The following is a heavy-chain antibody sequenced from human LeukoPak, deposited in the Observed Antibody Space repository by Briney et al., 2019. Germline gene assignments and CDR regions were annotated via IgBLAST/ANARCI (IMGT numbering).Heavy chain of an antibody. CDR1: GGSISSYY. V-gene: IGHV4-59*12. Sequence: PSETLSLTCTVSGGSISSYYWSWIRQPPGKGLEWIGYIYYSGSTNYNPSLRSRVTISVDTSKNQFSLKLSSVTAADTAVYYCARGGGDIVVVPAARGLDPWGQGTLVTVSS. CDR3: ARGGGDIVVVPAARGLDP. J-gene: IGHJ5*02. D-gene: IGHD2-2*01. CDR2: IYYSGST.